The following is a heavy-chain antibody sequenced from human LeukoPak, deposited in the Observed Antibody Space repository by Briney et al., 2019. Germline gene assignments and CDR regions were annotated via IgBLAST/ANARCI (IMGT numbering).Heavy chain of an antibody. D-gene: IGHD6-6*01. CDR1: GFTFSSQA. J-gene: IGHJ6*02. CDR2: ICGSGGNT. Sequence: SLTLPCAASGFTFSSQAMSLLRQAPGKGLEWVSLICGSGGNTYYADSVKGRFTISRDNSQNTLYLQMNSLRVEDTAVYYCAKGNIAARQDIMDVWGQGTTVTVSS. V-gene: IGHV3-23*01. CDR3: AKGNIAARQDIMDV.